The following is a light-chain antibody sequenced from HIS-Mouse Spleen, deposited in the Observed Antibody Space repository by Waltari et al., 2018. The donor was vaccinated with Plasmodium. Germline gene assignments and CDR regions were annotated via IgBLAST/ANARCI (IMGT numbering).Light chain of an antibody. Sequence: AIRRTQSPASLSASNGERVTITCRACQGFSRYVAWYQQKPGKAPKRLIYSASTLQSGVPSRFSGSGSGTDFTLTISCLQSEDFATYYCQQYYSYPRYTFGQGTKLEIK. V-gene: IGKV1-8*01. CDR2: SAS. J-gene: IGKJ2*01. CDR1: QGFSRY. CDR3: QQYYSYPRYT.